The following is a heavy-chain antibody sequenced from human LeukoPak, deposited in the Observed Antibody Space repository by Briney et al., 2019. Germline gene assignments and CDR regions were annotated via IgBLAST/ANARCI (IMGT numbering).Heavy chain of an antibody. D-gene: IGHD5-18*01. Sequence: GGSLRLSCAASGFTFSSYAMHWVRQAPGKGLEWVAVISYDGSNKYYADSVKGRFTISRDNSKNTLYLQMDSLRAEDTAVYYCARGLTAMVTRGQGTLVTVSS. CDR3: ARGLTAMVT. V-gene: IGHV3-30*04. J-gene: IGHJ4*02. CDR2: ISYDGSNK. CDR1: GFTFSSYA.